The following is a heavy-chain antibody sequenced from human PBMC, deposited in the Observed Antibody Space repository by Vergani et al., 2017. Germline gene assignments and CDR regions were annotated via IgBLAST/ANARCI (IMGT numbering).Heavy chain of an antibody. V-gene: IGHV3-30*02. Sequence: QVQLVESGGGVVQPGGSLRLSCAASGFTFSSYGMLWVRQAPGKGLEWVAFIRYDGSNKYYADSVKGRFTISRDNSKNTLYLQMNSLRAEDTAVYYCVKEKIDLGSYFFDSWGHGILVTVSS. CDR3: VKEKIDLGSYFFDS. J-gene: IGHJ4*01. CDR2: IRYDGSNK. CDR1: GFTFSSYG. D-gene: IGHD2/OR15-2a*01.